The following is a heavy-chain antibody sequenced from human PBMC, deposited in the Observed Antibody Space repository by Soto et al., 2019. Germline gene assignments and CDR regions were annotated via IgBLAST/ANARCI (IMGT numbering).Heavy chain of an antibody. CDR3: AREGGAQRAFDY. J-gene: IGHJ4*02. CDR2: TRNKANSYTT. V-gene: IGHV3-72*01. D-gene: IGHD1-26*01. Sequence: PGGSLRLSCAASGFTFSDHYMDWVRQAPGKGLEWVGRTRNKANSYTTEYAASVKGRFTISRDDSKNSLYLQMNSLKTEDTAVYYCAREGGAQRAFDYWGQGTLVTVSS. CDR1: GFTFSDHY.